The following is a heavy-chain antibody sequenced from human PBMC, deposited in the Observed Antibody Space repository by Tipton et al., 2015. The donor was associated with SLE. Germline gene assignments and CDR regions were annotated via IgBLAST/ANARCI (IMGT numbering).Heavy chain of an antibody. CDR2: INHSGST. J-gene: IGHJ5*02. CDR1: GGSFSGYY. V-gene: IGHV4-34*01. CDR3: ARERIEEYGGKENWIDP. D-gene: IGHD4/OR15-4a*01. Sequence: LRLSCAVYGGSFSGYYWSWLRQSPGKGLEWIGGINHSGSTNYNPSLKSRVTISVDRSNNQFSLNLSSVTAADTAVDYCARERIEEYGGKENWIDPWGQGTLVTVSS.